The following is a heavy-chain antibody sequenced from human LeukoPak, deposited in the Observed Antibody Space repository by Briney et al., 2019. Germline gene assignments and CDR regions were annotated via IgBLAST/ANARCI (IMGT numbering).Heavy chain of an antibody. CDR3: ARGVGATKSNWFDP. Sequence: GGSLRLSCAASGFAFDDYGMSWVRQAPGKGPEWVSGINWNGGSTGYADSVKGRFTISRDNAKNSLYLQMSSLRVEDTAVYYCARGVGATKSNWFDPWGQGTLVTVSS. CDR2: INWNGGST. D-gene: IGHD1-26*01. J-gene: IGHJ5*02. CDR1: GFAFDDYG. V-gene: IGHV3-20*04.